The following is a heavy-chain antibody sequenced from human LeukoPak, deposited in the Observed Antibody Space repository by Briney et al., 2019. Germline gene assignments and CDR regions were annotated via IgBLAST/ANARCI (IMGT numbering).Heavy chain of an antibody. CDR2: IYYSGST. CDR3: ARHFREQLVYYYYGMGV. D-gene: IGHD6-13*01. V-gene: IGHV4-59*08. CDR1: GGSISSYY. Sequence: SETLSLTCTVSGGSISSYYWSRIRQPPGKGLEWIGYIYYSGSTNYNPSLKSRVTISVDTSKNQFSLKLSSVTAADTAVYYCARHFREQLVYYYYGMGVWGQGTTVTVSS. J-gene: IGHJ6*02.